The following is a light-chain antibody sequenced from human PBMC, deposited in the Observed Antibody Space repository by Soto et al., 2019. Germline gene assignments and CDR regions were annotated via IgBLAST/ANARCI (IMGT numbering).Light chain of an antibody. CDR2: SNN. J-gene: IGLJ2*01. V-gene: IGLV1-44*01. CDR3: AAWDDSLTGPV. Sequence: QSVLTQPHSASGTPGQRVTISCSGSSSNIGSNTVNWYQQLPGTAPKLLIYSNNQRPSGVPDRFSGSKSGTSASLAIGGLQPEDEADYYCAAWDDSLTGPVFGGGTKLTVL. CDR1: SSNIGSNT.